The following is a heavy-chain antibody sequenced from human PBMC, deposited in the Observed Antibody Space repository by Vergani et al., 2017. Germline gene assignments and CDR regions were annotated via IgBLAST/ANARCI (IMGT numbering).Heavy chain of an antibody. D-gene: IGHD3-22*01. V-gene: IGHV4-59*01. J-gene: IGHJ5*02. CDR3: ARNYDSSGYSRLASWFDP. CDR1: GGSISSYY. CDR2: IYYSGST. Sequence: QLQLQESGPGLVKPSETLSLTCTVSGGSISSYYWSWIRQPPGKGLEWIGYIYYSGSTNYNPSLKSRVTISVDTSKNQFSLKLSSVTAADTAVYYCARNYDSSGYSRLASWFDPWGQGTLVTVSS.